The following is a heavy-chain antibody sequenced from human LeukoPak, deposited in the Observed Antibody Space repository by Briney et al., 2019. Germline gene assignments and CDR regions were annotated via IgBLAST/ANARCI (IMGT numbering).Heavy chain of an antibody. J-gene: IGHJ6*02. D-gene: IGHD2-2*01. Sequence: GGSLGLSCPASGFTLSSFWMSWVRQAPGKGLEWVAKLKEDGREKYYVDSVKGRFTISRDNAKNSLYLQMNSLRAKDTAVYYCARHIVVVPAAMIDYYYYGMDVWGQGTTVTVSS. CDR2: LKEDGREK. CDR3: ARHIVVVPAAMIDYYYYGMDV. CDR1: GFTLSSFW. V-gene: IGHV3-7*03.